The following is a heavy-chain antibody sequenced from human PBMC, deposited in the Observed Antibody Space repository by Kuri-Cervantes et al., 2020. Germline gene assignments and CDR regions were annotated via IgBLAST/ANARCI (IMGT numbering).Heavy chain of an antibody. CDR1: GGSFSGYY. Sequence: SQTLSLTCAVYGGSFSGYYWSWIRQPPGKGLEWIGEINHRGSTNYNPSLKSRVTISVDTSKNQFSLKLSSVTAADTAVYYCASEGGRTVTIEGDYGMDVWGQGTTVTVSS. V-gene: IGHV4-34*01. CDR3: ASEGGRTVTIEGDYGMDV. CDR2: INHRGST. J-gene: IGHJ6*02. D-gene: IGHD4-17*01.